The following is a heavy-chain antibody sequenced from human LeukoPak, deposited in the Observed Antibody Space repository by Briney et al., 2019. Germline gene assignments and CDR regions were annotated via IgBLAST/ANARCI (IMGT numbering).Heavy chain of an antibody. Sequence: SETLSLTCTVSGGSISSGDHYWSWIRQPPGKGLEWIGFISYSGTTYYNPSLKSRVSISVDTSKNQFSLKLSSVTAADTAVHFCAREENSSGSSSFDYWGQGTLVTVSS. CDR3: AREENSSGSSSFDY. CDR1: GGSISSGDHY. D-gene: IGHD3-22*01. J-gene: IGHJ4*02. V-gene: IGHV4-30-4*01. CDR2: ISYSGTT.